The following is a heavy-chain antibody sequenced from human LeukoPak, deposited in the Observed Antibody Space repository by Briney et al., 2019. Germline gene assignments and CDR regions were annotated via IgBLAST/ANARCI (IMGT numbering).Heavy chain of an antibody. V-gene: IGHV3-66*02. D-gene: IGHD3-22*01. Sequence: GGSLRLSCAASGFTIRSNYMSWVRQAPGKGLEWVSVIYSGESTYYAASVKDRFTIYSDNSKNTLYLQMNSLRPEDTAVYYCAREGYFYDTSGSVQHWGQGTLVTVSS. CDR2: IYSGEST. J-gene: IGHJ1*01. CDR3: AREGYFYDTSGSVQH. CDR1: GFTIRSNY.